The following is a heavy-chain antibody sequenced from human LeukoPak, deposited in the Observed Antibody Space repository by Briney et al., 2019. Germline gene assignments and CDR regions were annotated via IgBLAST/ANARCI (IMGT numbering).Heavy chain of an antibody. V-gene: IGHV1-2*02. CDR1: GYTFTGYY. J-gene: IGHJ4*02. CDR2: INPNSGGT. D-gene: IGHD5-18*01. Sequence: ASVKLSCKASGYTFTGYYMHWVRQAPGQGLEWMGWINPNSGGTNYAQKFQGRVTMTRDTSISTAYMELSRLRCDDTAVYYCARDWFSYGSFDYWGQGTLVTVSS. CDR3: ARDWFSYGSFDY.